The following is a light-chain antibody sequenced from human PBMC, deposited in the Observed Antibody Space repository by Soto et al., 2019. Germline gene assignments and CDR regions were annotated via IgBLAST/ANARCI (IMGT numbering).Light chain of an antibody. CDR2: AVN. CDR1: SSDVGDYNY. V-gene: IGLV2-11*01. CDR3: CSYAGSYTWV. Sequence: QSALTPPRSVSGSPGQSVTISCTGTSSDVGDYNYVSWYQQHPGKAPKLLIYAVNMRPSGVPDRFSGSKSGNTASLTISGLQAEDEADYSCCSYAGSYTWVFGGGTKLTVL. J-gene: IGLJ3*02.